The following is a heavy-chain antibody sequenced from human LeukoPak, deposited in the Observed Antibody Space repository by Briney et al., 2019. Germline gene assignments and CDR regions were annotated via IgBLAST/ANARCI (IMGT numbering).Heavy chain of an antibody. V-gene: IGHV4-59*01. J-gene: IGHJ5*02. Sequence: SETLSLTCTVSGGSISGYYWSWIRQPPGKGLEWIGYIFYSGSTNYNPSLKSRVTISVDTSKNQFSLKLSSVTAADTAVYYCASSPVLRYFDWLNLSGGWFDPWGQGTLVTVSS. D-gene: IGHD3-9*01. CDR1: GGSISGYY. CDR3: ASSPVLRYFDWLNLSGGWFDP. CDR2: IFYSGST.